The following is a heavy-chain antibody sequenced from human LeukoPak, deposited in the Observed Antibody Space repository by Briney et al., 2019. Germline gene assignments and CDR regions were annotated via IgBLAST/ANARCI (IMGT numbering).Heavy chain of an antibody. D-gene: IGHD7-27*01. CDR3: ARRTGGRPFDY. CDR1: GGSFSGYY. Sequence: SETLSLTCAVYGGSFSGYYWSWIRQPPGKGLEGIGEINHSGSTNYNPSLKSRVTISVDTSKNQFSLKLSSVTAADTAVYYCARRTGGRPFDYWGQGTLVTVSS. V-gene: IGHV4-34*01. J-gene: IGHJ4*02. CDR2: INHSGST.